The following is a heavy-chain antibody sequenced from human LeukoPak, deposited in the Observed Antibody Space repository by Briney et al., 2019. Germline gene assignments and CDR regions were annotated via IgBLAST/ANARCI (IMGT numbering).Heavy chain of an antibody. V-gene: IGHV3-23*01. CDR1: GFTFSSYA. CDR3: AKEGVPGSTFLYYFDY. CDR2: FSGRGGST. D-gene: IGHD1-7*01. J-gene: IGHJ4*02. Sequence: GGSLRLSCAASGFTFSSYAMSWVRQAPGKGLEWVSTFSGRGGSTYYADSVKGRLTISRDNSKNTLYLEMSSLRGEDTAVYFCAKEGVPGSTFLYYFDYWGQGTLVTVSS.